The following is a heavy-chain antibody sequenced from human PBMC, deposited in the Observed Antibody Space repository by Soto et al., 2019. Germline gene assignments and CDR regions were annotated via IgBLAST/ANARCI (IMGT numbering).Heavy chain of an antibody. CDR2: ISGSGGST. V-gene: IGHV3-23*01. Sequence: PGGSLRLSCAASGFTFSSYAMSWVRQAPGKGLEWVSAISGSGGSTYYADSVKGRFTISRDNSKNTLYLQMNSLRAEDTTVYYFAKGPTLAFVVVVAARGYYFDYWGQGTLVTVSS. CDR1: GFTFSSYA. CDR3: AKGPTLAFVVVVAARGYYFDY. D-gene: IGHD2-15*01. J-gene: IGHJ4*02.